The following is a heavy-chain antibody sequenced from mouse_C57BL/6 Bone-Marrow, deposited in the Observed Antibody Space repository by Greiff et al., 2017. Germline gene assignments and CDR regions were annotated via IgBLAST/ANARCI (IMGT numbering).Heavy chain of an antibody. CDR1: GYTFPSYG. Sequence: VQLQQSGAELVRPGSSVKMSCKTSGYTFPSYGINWVKQRPGQGLEWIGYMYIGNGYPEYNEKFKGKATLTSDTSSSTAYMQLSSLTSEDSAIYFCARHGSSYTWFAYWGQGTLVTVSA. V-gene: IGHV1-58*01. CDR3: ARHGSSYTWFAY. J-gene: IGHJ3*01. D-gene: IGHD1-1*01. CDR2: MYIGNGYP.